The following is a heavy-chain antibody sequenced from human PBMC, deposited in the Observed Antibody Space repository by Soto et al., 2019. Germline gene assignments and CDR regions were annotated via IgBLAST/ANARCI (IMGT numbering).Heavy chain of an antibody. CDR2: IYYSGST. CDR1: GGSMSSRRYX. D-gene: IGHD2-2*01. CDR3: ARQIGYQLLSGAAYYSGMDV. Sequence: SESPXLSCTVCGGSMSSRRYXXGXXXXXPGXXXEWIGSIYYSGSTYYNPSLKSRVTISVDTSKNQFSLKLSSVTAADTAVYYCARQIGYQLLSGAAYYSGMDVWRQGTTVTVSS. V-gene: IGHV4-39*01. J-gene: IGHJ6*02.